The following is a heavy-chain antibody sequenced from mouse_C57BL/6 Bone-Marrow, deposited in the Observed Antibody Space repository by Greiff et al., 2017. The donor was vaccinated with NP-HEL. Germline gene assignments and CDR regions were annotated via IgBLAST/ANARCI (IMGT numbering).Heavy chain of an antibody. J-gene: IGHJ3*01. D-gene: IGHD2-2*01. V-gene: IGHV1-81*01. CDR3: ATYGYFPCAY. CDR2: IYPRSGNT. Sequence: VKLQESGAELARPGASVKLSCKASGFTFTSYGISWVKQRTGQGLEWIGEIYPRSGNTYYNEKFKGKATLTADKSSSTAYMELRSLTSEDSAVYFCATYGYFPCAYWGQGTLVTVSA. CDR1: GFTFTSYG.